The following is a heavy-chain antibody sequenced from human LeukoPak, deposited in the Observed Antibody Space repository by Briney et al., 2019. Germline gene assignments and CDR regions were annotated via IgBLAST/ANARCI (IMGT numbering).Heavy chain of an antibody. CDR2: ISSSSSTI. CDR1: GFTFRSYS. J-gene: IGHJ3*02. V-gene: IGHV3-48*04. D-gene: IGHD3-22*01. CDR3: ARAGGGAPFTMIVVMPPDAFDI. Sequence: PGGSLRLSCAASGFTFRSYSMHWVRQAPGKALEWVSYISSSSSTIYYADSLKGRFTISRDNAKNSLYLQMNSLRAEDTAVYYCARAGGGAPFTMIVVMPPDAFDIWGQGTIVTVSS.